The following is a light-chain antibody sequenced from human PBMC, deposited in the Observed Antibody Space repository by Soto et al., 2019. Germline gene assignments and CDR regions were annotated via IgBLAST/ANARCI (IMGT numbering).Light chain of an antibody. V-gene: IGLV2-14*01. Sequence: QSALTQPASVSGSPGQSITSSCTGTSRDGGGYNYVSWYQQHPGDAPKLMIYEVSNRPSGVSNRFSGSKSGNTASLTISGLQAEDEADYYCSSYTSSSTPYVFGTGTKVTVL. CDR2: EVS. J-gene: IGLJ1*01. CDR3: SSYTSSSTPYV. CDR1: SRDGGGYNY.